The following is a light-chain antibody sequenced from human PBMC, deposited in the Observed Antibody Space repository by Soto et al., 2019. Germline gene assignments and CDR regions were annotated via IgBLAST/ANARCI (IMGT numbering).Light chain of an antibody. Sequence: QSVLTQPPSVSGAPGQRVTISCTGSSSNIGAGYDVHWYQQLPGTAPKLLIYGNSNRPSGVPDRFSGSKSGTAASLAITGLQAEDEADEYCQSYDSSLRGGVFGGGTKLTVL. CDR2: GNS. CDR1: SSNIGAGYD. J-gene: IGLJ3*02. CDR3: QSYDSSLRGGV. V-gene: IGLV1-40*01.